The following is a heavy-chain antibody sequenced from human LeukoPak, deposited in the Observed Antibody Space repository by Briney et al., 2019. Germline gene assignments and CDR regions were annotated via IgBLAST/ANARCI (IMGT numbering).Heavy chain of an antibody. J-gene: IGHJ6*02. CDR1: GDSVSSNSAA. CDR3: ARDRQLVSPRNYYYYGMDV. D-gene: IGHD6-13*01. V-gene: IGHV6-1*01. Sequence: SQTLSLTCAISGDSVSSNSAAWNWIRQSPSRGLEWLGRTYYRSKWYNDYAVSVKSRITINPDTSKNQFSLQLNFVTPEDTAVYYCARDRQLVSPRNYYYYGMDVWGQGTTVTVSS. CDR2: TYYRSKWYN.